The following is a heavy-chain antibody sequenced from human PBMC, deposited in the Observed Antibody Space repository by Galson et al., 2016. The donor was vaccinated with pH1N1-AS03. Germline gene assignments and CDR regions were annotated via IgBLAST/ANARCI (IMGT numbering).Heavy chain of an antibody. Sequence: LSLTCTVSGASVRTTTYYWGWIRQPPGKGLEWIGSVYYSGSTYYNPSLKSRVTISVDTSNSQFSLKLSSVTPAGTAVYYCARHPPVAPFYFDYWGQGNLVTVSS. CDR1: GASVRTTTYY. CDR2: VYYSGST. CDR3: ARHPPVAPFYFDY. V-gene: IGHV4-39*07. J-gene: IGHJ4*02.